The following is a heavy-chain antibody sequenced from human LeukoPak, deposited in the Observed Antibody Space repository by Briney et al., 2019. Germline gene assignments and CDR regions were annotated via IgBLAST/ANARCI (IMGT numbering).Heavy chain of an antibody. D-gene: IGHD5-12*01. CDR2: IYYSGST. CDR3: ARVTATTTRFDY. V-gene: IGHV4-39*01. CDR1: GDSINRNTYY. Sequence: LSLTCTVSGDSINRNTYYWGWIRQPPGRGLEWFGNIYYSGSTFYNPSLKSRVTISVDTSKNQFSLKLSSVTAADTAVYYCARVTATTTRFDYWGQGTLVTVSS. J-gene: IGHJ4*02.